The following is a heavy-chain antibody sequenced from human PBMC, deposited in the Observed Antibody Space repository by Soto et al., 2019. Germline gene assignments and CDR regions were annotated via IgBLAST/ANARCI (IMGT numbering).Heavy chain of an antibody. CDR3: AREGYCISTSCYGFDP. J-gene: IGHJ5*02. CDR1: GGSISSSSYY. Sequence: SETLSLTCTVSGGSISSSSYYWGWIRQPPGKGLEWIGSIYYSGSTNYNPSLKSRVTISVDTSKNQFSLKLSSVTAADTAVYYCAREGYCISTSCYGFDPWGQGTLVTVSS. CDR2: IYYSGST. D-gene: IGHD2-2*01. V-gene: IGHV4-39*07.